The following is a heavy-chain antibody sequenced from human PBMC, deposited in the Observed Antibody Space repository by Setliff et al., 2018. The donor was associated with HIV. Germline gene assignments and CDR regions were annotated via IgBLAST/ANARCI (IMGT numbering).Heavy chain of an antibody. Sequence: ASVKVSCKTSGYTFISYGVTWVRQVPGQGLEWVGWISTYNGDTNYAQKFQGRVTMTTDTSTSAAYLELRSLRSDDTAIYYCARVRTYSDFYYPAPIPSYYFDFWGQGTLVTVSS. D-gene: IGHD1-26*01. V-gene: IGHV1-18*01. CDR3: ARVRTYSDFYYPAPIPSYYFDF. CDR2: ISTYNGDT. J-gene: IGHJ4*02. CDR1: GYTFISYG.